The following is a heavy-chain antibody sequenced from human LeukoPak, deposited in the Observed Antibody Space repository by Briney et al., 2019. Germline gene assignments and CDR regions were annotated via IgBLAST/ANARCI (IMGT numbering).Heavy chain of an antibody. CDR3: AKDSRITMIVVVIPYYFDY. CDR2: ISGSGGST. Sequence: GGSLRLSCAASGSTFSSYAMSWVRQAPGKGLEWVSAISGSGGSTYYADSVKGRFTISRDNSKNTLYLQMNSLRAEDTAVYYCAKDSRITMIVVVIPYYFDYWGQGTLVTVSS. J-gene: IGHJ4*02. CDR1: GSTFSSYA. V-gene: IGHV3-23*01. D-gene: IGHD3-22*01.